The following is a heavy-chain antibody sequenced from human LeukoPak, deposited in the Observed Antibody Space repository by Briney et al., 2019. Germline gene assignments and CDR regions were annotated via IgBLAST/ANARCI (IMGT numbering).Heavy chain of an antibody. J-gene: IGHJ4*02. CDR3: AREGNYSIDY. Sequence: SETLSLTCAVYGGSFSGYYWSLIRQPPGKGLEWIGEINHSGSTNYNPSLKSRVTISVDTSKNQFSLKLSSVTAADTAVYYYAREGNYSIDYWGQGTLVTVSS. CDR1: GGSFSGYY. CDR2: INHSGST. V-gene: IGHV4-34*01. D-gene: IGHD4-11*01.